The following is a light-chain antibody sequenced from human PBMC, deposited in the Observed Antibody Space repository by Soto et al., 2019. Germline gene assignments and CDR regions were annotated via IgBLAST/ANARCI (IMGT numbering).Light chain of an antibody. Sequence: EIVLTQSPGTLSLSPGERATLSCRASPSVSSNYFAWYQQKPGQAPRLLTHGASRRATGSPDRFSGSGSGTDFTLTISRLAPEDFAVYYCQQYGSSLSITFGQGTRVEIK. V-gene: IGKV3-20*01. CDR3: QQYGSSLSIT. J-gene: IGKJ5*01. CDR2: GAS. CDR1: PSVSSNY.